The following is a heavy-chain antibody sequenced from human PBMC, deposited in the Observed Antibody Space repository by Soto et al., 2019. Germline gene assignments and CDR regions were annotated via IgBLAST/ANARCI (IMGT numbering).Heavy chain of an antibody. J-gene: IGHJ4*02. CDR1: GFPFSTYT. Sequence: GSLRLSCVSSGFPFSTYTMSSTRQAPGKGLEWVSVISGSGGSPSYADSVQGRFSISRDNPKNTLYLQMNSLRGEDTAMYYCAKARCSTTNCYVPDYWGQGTLVTVSS. CDR2: ISGSGGSP. V-gene: IGHV3-23*01. CDR3: AKARCSTTNCYVPDY. D-gene: IGHD2-2*01.